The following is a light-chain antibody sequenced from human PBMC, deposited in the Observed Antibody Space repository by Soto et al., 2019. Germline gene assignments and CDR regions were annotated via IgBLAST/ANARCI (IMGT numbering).Light chain of an antibody. CDR3: CSYAGSSTYV. Sequence: SALTQPASVSGSPGQSITISCTGTSSDVGSYNLVSWYQQYPGKAPKLMIYEGSKRPSGVSNRFSGSKSGNTASLTISGLQAEDEADYYCCSYAGSSTYVFGTGTQLTVL. CDR2: EGS. V-gene: IGLV2-23*01. J-gene: IGLJ1*01. CDR1: SSDVGSYNL.